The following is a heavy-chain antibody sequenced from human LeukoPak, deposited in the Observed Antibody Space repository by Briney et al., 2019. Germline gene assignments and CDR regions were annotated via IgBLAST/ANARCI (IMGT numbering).Heavy chain of an antibody. CDR1: GGTFSSYA. CDR3: ARGGSMVY. J-gene: IGHJ4*02. V-gene: IGHV1-46*01. CDR2: INPSGGST. D-gene: IGHD2-2*01. Sequence: WASVKVSCKASGGTFSSYAISWVRQAPGQGLEWMGIINPSGGSTSYAQKFQGRVTMTRDTSTSTVYMELSSLRSEDTVVYYCARGGSMVYWGQGTLVTVSS.